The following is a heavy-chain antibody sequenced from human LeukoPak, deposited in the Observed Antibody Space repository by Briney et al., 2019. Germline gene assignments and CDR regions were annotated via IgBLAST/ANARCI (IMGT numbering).Heavy chain of an antibody. CDR2: INHSGST. D-gene: IGHD2-15*01. Sequence: SETLSLTCAVYGGSFSGYYWSWIRQPPGPGLESIGEINHSGSTNYNPSLTSRVTISVDTSKNQFSLKLSSVTAADTAVYYCARAPADCSGGSGYRYYYYGMDVWGKGTTVTVSS. CDR1: GGSFSGYY. CDR3: ARAPADCSGGSGYRYYYYGMDV. J-gene: IGHJ6*04. V-gene: IGHV4-34*01.